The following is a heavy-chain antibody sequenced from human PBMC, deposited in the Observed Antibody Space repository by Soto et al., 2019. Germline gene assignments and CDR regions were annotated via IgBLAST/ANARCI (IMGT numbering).Heavy chain of an antibody. CDR1: GYTFTSYG. V-gene: IGHV1-18*01. Sequence: QVQLVQSGAEVKKPGASVKVSCKASGYTFTSYGISWVRQAPGQGLEWMGWISAYNGNTNYAQKLQGRVTMTTDTSPSTAYMDLSSLRSDDTAVYYCARGSITMVRGVIVAFDIWGQGTMVTVSS. CDR3: ARGSITMVRGVIVAFDI. D-gene: IGHD3-10*01. J-gene: IGHJ3*02. CDR2: ISAYNGNT.